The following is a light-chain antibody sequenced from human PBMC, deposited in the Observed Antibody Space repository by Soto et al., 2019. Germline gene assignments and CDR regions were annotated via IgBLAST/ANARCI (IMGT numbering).Light chain of an antibody. CDR3: CSYAGSYTFYV. CDR2: EVS. CDR1: SSDVGGYNY. Sequence: QSVLTQPPSASGSPGQSVTISCTGTSSDVGGYNYVSWYQQYPGKAPKLMIYEVSKRPSGVPDRFSGSKSGNTASLTVSGLQAEDEADYYCCSYAGSYTFYVFGTGTKVTVL. J-gene: IGLJ1*01. V-gene: IGLV2-8*01.